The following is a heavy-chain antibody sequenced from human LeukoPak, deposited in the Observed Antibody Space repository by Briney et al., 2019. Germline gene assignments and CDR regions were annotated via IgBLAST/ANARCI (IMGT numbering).Heavy chain of an antibody. V-gene: IGHV3-30*18. CDR3: AKRGHSGGFYHYYYYYYYTDV. CDR1: GFTFSSYG. CDR2: ISYNGSNK. Sequence: GGSLRLSCAASGFTFSSYGLHWVRQAPGKGLEWVAVISYNGSNKYYADSVRGRVTLSRDKYKNTLYLQMNSPRDEYTSVYFCAKRGHSGGFYHYYYYYYYTDVWGKGTTVTVSS. D-gene: IGHD1-26*01. J-gene: IGHJ6*03.